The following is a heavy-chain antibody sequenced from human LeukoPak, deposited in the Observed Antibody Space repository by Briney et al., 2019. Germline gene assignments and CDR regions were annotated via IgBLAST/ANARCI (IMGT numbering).Heavy chain of an antibody. CDR2: INHSGST. CDR1: GGSFSGYY. J-gene: IGHJ3*02. CDR3: ARDVHKWVRDAFDI. Sequence: PSETLSLTCAVYGGSFSGYYWSWIRQPPGKGLEWIGEINHSGSTNYNPSLKSRVTISVDTSKNQFSLKLSSVTAADTAVYYCARDVHKWVRDAFDIWGQGTMVTVSS. D-gene: IGHD2-8*01. V-gene: IGHV4-34*01.